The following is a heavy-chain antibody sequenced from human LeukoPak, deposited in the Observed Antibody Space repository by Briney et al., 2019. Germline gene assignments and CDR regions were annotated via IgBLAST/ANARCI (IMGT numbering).Heavy chain of an antibody. D-gene: IGHD2/OR15-2a*01. CDR2: ISPDGRYT. CDR1: GFAFSNHW. V-gene: IGHV3-74*01. J-gene: IGHJ4*02. Sequence: GGSLRLSCAASGFAFSNHWMHWVRQAPGEGLFWVARISPDGRYTNDADSVKGRFTISRDNSKNTLYLQMNSLRAEDTAVYYCARDLSDEGYWGQGTLVTVSS. CDR3: ARDLSDEGY.